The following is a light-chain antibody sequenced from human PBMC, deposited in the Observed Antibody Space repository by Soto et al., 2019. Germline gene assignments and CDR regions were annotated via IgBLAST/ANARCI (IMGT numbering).Light chain of an antibody. J-gene: IGKJ4*01. V-gene: IGKV1-9*01. CDR1: RGIASN. Sequence: DIQLTQSPSSLSASVGDRVTITCRASRGIASNLAWYQQKAGKAPKLLIYGAFTLHSGVPSRFSGSGSGTEFTLTISSLQPEDVATYYCQQLNSYPLTFGGGTKVEIK. CDR3: QQLNSYPLT. CDR2: GAF.